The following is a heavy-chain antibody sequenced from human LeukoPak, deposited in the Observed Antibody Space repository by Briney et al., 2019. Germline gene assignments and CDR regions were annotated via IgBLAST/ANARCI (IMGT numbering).Heavy chain of an antibody. J-gene: IGHJ5*02. V-gene: IGHV4-34*01. CDR1: GGSFSGYY. Sequence: SETLSLTCAVYGGSFSGYYWSWIRQPPGKGLEWIGEINHSGSTNYNPSLKSRVTISVDTSKYQFSLKLSSVTAADTAVYYCARFLGYTGGFDPGGQGTLVTVSS. D-gene: IGHD1-1*01. CDR2: INHSGST. CDR3: ARFLGYTGGFDP.